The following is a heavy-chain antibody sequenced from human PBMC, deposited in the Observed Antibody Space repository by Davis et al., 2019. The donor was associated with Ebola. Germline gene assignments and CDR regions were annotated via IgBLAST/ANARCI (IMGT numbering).Heavy chain of an antibody. CDR3: TSLSKTNQY. Sequence: GESLKISCAASGFAFSDSALHWVRQASGKGLEWVGRIRGAASSYATAYAESVTGRFTVSRDDSKTTAYLQMNSLETEDTAVYYCTSLSKTNQYWGQGTLVTVSS. CDR2: IRGAASSYAT. CDR1: GFAFSDSA. J-gene: IGHJ4*02. V-gene: IGHV3-73*01. D-gene: IGHD4-11*01.